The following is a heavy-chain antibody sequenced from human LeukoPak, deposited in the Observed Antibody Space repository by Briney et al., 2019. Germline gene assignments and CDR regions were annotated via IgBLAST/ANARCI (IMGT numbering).Heavy chain of an antibody. V-gene: IGHV1-18*04. J-gene: IGHJ4*02. CDR1: GYTFTSYG. Sequence: ASVNVSCKASGYTFTSYGISWVRQAPGQGLEWMGWISAYNGNTNYAQKLQGRATMTTDTSTSTAYMELRSLRSDDTAVYYCAREDCSGGSCFSDLWGEGTRDSVPS. CDR2: ISAYNGNT. CDR3: AREDCSGGSCFSDL. D-gene: IGHD2-15*01.